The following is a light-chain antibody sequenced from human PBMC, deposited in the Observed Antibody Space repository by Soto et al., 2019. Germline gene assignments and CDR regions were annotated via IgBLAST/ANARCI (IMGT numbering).Light chain of an antibody. J-gene: IGLJ2*01. CDR1: RSNIGSNT. V-gene: IGLV1-51*01. CDR3: ATWDGSLPGEV. CDR2: DNN. Sequence: QSVLTQPPSASGTPGQRVTVSCSGSRSNIGSNTVNWYQQFPGTAPKLLIYDNNKRPSGIPDRFSGSKSGTSGTLDITGLQTGDEADYYCATWDGSLPGEVFGGGTKLTVL.